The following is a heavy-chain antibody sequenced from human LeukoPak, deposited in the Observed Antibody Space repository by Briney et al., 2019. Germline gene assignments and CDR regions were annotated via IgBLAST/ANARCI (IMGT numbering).Heavy chain of an antibody. J-gene: IGHJ6*04. D-gene: IGHD2-2*01. CDR2: ISYDGSNK. V-gene: IGHV3-30*04. Sequence: GRSLRLSCAASGFTSSSYAMHWVRQAPGKGLEWVAVISYDGSNKYYADSVKGRFTISRDNSKNTLYLQMNSLRAEDTAVYYCARTPGYCSSTSCYGDYYYGMDVWGKGTTVTVSS. CDR3: ARTPGYCSSTSCYGDYYYGMDV. CDR1: GFTSSSYA.